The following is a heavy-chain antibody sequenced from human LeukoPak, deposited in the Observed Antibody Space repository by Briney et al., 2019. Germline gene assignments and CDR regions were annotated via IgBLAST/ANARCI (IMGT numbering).Heavy chain of an antibody. CDR3: ARDPLTTVTTGAAPDFDY. CDR1: GYTFTSYG. D-gene: IGHD4-11*01. CDR2: IIPIFGTA. Sequence: APVKVSCKASGYTFTSYGISWVRQAPGQGLEWMGGIIPIFGTANYAQKFQGRVTITADESTSTAYMELRSLRSEDTAVYYCARDPLTTVTTGAAPDFDYWGQGTLVTVSS. V-gene: IGHV1-69*13. J-gene: IGHJ4*02.